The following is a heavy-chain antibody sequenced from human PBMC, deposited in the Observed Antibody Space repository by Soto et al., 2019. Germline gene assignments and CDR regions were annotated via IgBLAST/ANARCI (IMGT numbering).Heavy chain of an antibody. J-gene: IGHJ6*02. CDR1: GFTFSSYS. V-gene: IGHV3-48*02. D-gene: IGHD2-21*01. CDR3: ATLPNVAYYYYYGMDV. CDR2: ISSSSSTI. Sequence: VQLVESGGGLVQHGGSLRLSCAASGFTFSSYSMNWVRQAPGKGLEWVSYISSSSSTIYYADSVKGRFTISRDNAKNSLYLQMNSLRDEDTAVYYCATLPNVAYYYYYGMDVWGQVTTVTFSS.